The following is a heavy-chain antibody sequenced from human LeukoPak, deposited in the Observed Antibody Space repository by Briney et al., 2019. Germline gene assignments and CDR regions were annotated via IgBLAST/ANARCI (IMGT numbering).Heavy chain of an antibody. CDR3: ARDGLRFLEWSYGMDV. CDR2: IYYSGST. D-gene: IGHD3-3*01. V-gene: IGHV4-59*01. Sequence: SETLSLTCTVSGGSISSYYWSWIRQPPGKGLEWIGYIYYSGSTNYNPSLKSRVTISVDTSKNQFSLKLSSVTAADTAVYYCARDGLRFLEWSYGMDVWGQGTTVTVPS. J-gene: IGHJ6*02. CDR1: GGSISSYY.